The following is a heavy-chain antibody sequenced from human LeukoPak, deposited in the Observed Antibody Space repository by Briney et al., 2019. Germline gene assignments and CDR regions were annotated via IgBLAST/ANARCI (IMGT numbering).Heavy chain of an antibody. CDR1: GGTFSSYA. Sequence: ASVKVSCKASGGTFSSYAISWVRQAPGQGLEWMGGIIPIFGTANYAQKFQGRVTITTDESTSTAYMELSSLRSEDTAVYYCARGGVDTAMAYDAFDIWGQGTMVTASS. CDR3: ARGGVDTAMAYDAFDI. D-gene: IGHD5-18*01. CDR2: IIPIFGTA. J-gene: IGHJ3*02. V-gene: IGHV1-69*05.